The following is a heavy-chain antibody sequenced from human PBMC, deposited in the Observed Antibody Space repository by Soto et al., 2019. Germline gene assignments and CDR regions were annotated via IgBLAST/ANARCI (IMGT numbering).Heavy chain of an antibody. D-gene: IGHD3-3*01. CDR3: AHTSSPHYDFWSGYLPFDYYYMDV. J-gene: IGHJ6*03. CDR2: IYWDDDK. CDR1: GFSLSTSGVG. Sequence: SGPTLVNPTQTPTLTCTFSGFSLSTSGVGVGWIRQPPGKALEWLALIYWDDDKRYSPSLKSRLTITKDTSKNQVVLTMTNMDPVDTATYYCAHTSSPHYDFWSGYLPFDYYYMDVWGKGTTVTVSS. V-gene: IGHV2-5*02.